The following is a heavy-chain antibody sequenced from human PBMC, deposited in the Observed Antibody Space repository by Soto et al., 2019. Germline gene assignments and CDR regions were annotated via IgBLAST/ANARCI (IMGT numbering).Heavy chain of an antibody. V-gene: IGHV4-59*01. CDR2: IYYSGST. D-gene: IGHD3-9*01. CDR3: ARVPLYYDILTGYSAADAFDI. J-gene: IGHJ3*02. CDR1: GGSISSYY. Sequence: SETLSLTCTVSGGSISSYYWSWIRQPPGKGLKWIGYIYYSGSTNYNPSLKSRVTISVDTSKNQFSLKLSSVTAADTAVYYCARVPLYYDILTGYSAADAFDIWGQGTMVTVSS.